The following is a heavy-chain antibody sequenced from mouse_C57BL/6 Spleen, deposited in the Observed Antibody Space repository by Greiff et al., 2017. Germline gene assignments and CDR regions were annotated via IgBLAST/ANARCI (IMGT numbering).Heavy chain of an antibody. CDR3: ARDSPIYDGYYKGFAY. J-gene: IGHJ3*01. Sequence: EVKLMESGPGLVKPSQSLSLTCSVTGYSITSGYYWNWIRQFPGNKLEWMGYISYDGSNNYNPSLKNQISITRDTSKNQFFLKLNSVTTEDTATYYCARDSPIYDGYYKGFAYWGQGTLVTVSA. V-gene: IGHV3-6*01. CDR2: ISYDGSN. CDR1: GYSITSGYY. D-gene: IGHD2-3*01.